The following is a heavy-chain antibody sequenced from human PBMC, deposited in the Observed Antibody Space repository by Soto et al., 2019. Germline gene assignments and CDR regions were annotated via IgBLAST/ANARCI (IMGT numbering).Heavy chain of an antibody. V-gene: IGHV4-39*01. CDR3: AVIAAAGIREPDV. D-gene: IGHD6-13*01. CDR1: GGSISSSSYY. J-gene: IGHJ6*02. CDR2: TYYSGST. Sequence: PSETLSLTCTVSGGSISSSSYYWGWIRQPPGKGLEWIGSTYYSGSTYYNPSLKSRVTISVDTSKNQFSLKLSSVTAADTAVYYCAVIAAAGIREPDVWGQGTSVTVSS.